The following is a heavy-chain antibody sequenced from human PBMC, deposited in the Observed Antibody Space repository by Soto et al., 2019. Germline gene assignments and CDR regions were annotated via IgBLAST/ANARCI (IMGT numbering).Heavy chain of an antibody. CDR3: ANWSEYSRSSGSV. J-gene: IGHJ4*02. V-gene: IGHV3-30*18. D-gene: IGHD6-6*01. CDR2: ISYDGSNK. Sequence: QVQLVESGGGVVQPGRSLRLSCAASGFTFSSYGMHWVRQAPGKGLEWVAVISYDGSNKYYADSVKGRFTISRDNSKNTLYLKMNSLRAEDTAVYYCANWSEYSRSSGSVWGQGTLVTVSS. CDR1: GFTFSSYG.